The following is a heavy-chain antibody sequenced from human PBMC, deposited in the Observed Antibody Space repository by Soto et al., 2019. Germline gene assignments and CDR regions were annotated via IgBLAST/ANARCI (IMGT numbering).Heavy chain of an antibody. V-gene: IGHV1-69*01. CDR3: AKSPPHMTTYCMDV. J-gene: IGHJ6*02. CDR1: GGTFSSYA. D-gene: IGHD1-1*01. CDR2: IIPIFGTA. Sequence: QVQLVQSGAEVKKPGSSVKVSCKASGGTFSSYAISWVRQAPGQGLEWMGGIIPIFGTANYAQKLQGRVTITADESTSAAYMELSSLRSEDTAVYYCAKSPPHMTTYCMDVWGQGTTVTVSS.